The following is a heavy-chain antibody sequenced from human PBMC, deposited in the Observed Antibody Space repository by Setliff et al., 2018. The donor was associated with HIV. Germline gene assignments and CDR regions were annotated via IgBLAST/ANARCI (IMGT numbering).Heavy chain of an antibody. CDR2: IHTTGST. CDR3: AKRTFGSGRLDP. V-gene: IGHV4-61*09. J-gene: IGHJ5*02. CDR1: GDSISSGSYY. Sequence: SETLSLTCSVSGDSISSGSYYWSWIRLPAGKGLEWIGQIHTTGSTNYNPPLTSRVTISLDTSKNQFSLNLNSVTATDAAVYYCAKRTFGSGRLDPWGQGTLGTVSS. D-gene: IGHD3-16*01.